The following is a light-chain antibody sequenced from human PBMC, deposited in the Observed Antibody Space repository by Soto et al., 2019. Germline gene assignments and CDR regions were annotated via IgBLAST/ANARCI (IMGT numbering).Light chain of an antibody. CDR1: TGTVTSGHY. CDR2: DIS. CDR3: MLSYSGPSV. J-gene: IGLJ7*01. Sequence: QTVVTQEPSLTVSPGGTVTLTCGSSTGTVTSGHYPYWFQLKPGQAPRTLLYDISNKHSWTPARFSGSLLGGKAALTLSGAQPEDEADYYCMLSYSGPSVFGGGIQLTVL. V-gene: IGLV7-46*01.